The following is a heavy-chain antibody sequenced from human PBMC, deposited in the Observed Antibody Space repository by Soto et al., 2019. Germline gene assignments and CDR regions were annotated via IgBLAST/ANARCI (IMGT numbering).Heavy chain of an antibody. CDR3: ARHGEAYYFDY. CDR1: GATINSRNW. Sequence: QVQLQESGPGLVKPSETLSLTCAVSGATINSRNWWSWVRQPPGKGLEWIGEIHHGGSSNYNPSLKSRVTISVDKSKNQFSLKLTSVTAAGTAVYYCARHGEAYYFDYWGQGTLVTVSS. CDR2: IHHGGSS. V-gene: IGHV4-4*02. J-gene: IGHJ4*02.